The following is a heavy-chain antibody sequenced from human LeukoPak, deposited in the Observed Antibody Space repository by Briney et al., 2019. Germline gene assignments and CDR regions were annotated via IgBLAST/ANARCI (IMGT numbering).Heavy chain of an antibody. Sequence: ASVKVSCKASGYTFTGYYMHWVRQAPGQGLERMGRINPNSGGTNYAQKFQGRVTMTRDTSISTAYMELSRLRSDDTAVYYCALILAASTLFDYWGQGTLVTVSS. J-gene: IGHJ4*02. CDR1: GYTFTGYY. V-gene: IGHV1-2*06. CDR2: INPNSGGT. CDR3: ALILAASTLFDY. D-gene: IGHD6-19*01.